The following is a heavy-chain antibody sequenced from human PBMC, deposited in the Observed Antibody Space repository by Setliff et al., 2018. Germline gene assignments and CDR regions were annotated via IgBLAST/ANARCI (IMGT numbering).Heavy chain of an antibody. J-gene: IGHJ4*02. D-gene: IGHD5-12*01. CDR1: GFTFSSYW. CDR3: ASKVSTGY. CDR2: IKQDGSER. Sequence: GGSLRLSCAASGFTFSSYWMTWVRQAPGKGLEWVANIKQDGSERHYADSVKGRFTISRDNAKNTLYLQMNSLTAEDTAIYYCASKVSTGYWGQGTLVTVSS. V-gene: IGHV3-7*01.